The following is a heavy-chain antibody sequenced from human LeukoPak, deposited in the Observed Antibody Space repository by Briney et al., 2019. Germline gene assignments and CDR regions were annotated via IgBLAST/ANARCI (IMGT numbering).Heavy chain of an antibody. J-gene: IGHJ4*02. CDR2: ISGSGGST. CDR1: GFTFSSYS. D-gene: IGHD3-9*01. Sequence: GGSLRLSCAASGFTFSSYSMNWVRQAPGKGLEWVSAISGSGGSTYYADSVKGRFTISRDNSKNTLYLQMNSLRAEDTAVYYCAKDPYVLRYFDYWGQGTLVTVSS. CDR3: AKDPYVLRYFDY. V-gene: IGHV3-23*01.